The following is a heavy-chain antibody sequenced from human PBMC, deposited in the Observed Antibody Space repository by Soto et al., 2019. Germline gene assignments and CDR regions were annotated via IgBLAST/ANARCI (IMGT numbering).Heavy chain of an antibody. CDR2: ISSSSSYI. CDR1: GFTFSSYS. J-gene: IGHJ4*02. V-gene: IGHV3-21*01. CDR3: ARDDDYVWGSYRGGTIDY. D-gene: IGHD3-16*02. Sequence: EVQLVESGGGLVKPGGSLRLSCAASGFTFSSYSMNWVRQAPGKGLECVSSISSSSSYIYYADSVKGRFTISRDNAKNSLYLQMNSLRAEDTAVYYCARDDDYVWGSYRGGTIDYWGQGTLVTVSS.